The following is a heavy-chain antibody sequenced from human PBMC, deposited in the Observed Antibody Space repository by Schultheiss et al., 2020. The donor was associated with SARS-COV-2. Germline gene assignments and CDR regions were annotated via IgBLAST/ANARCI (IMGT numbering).Heavy chain of an antibody. CDR2: ISSSGGST. J-gene: IGHJ4*02. D-gene: IGHD3-22*01. V-gene: IGHV3-20*04. CDR1: GFTFDDYG. Sequence: GGSLRLSCAASGFTFDDYGMSWVRQAPGKGLEWVSAISSSGGSTYYADSVKGRFTISRDNAKNSLYLQMNSLKTEDTAVYYCTSSITMIQRGGGYWGQGTLVTVSS. CDR3: TSSITMIQRGGGY.